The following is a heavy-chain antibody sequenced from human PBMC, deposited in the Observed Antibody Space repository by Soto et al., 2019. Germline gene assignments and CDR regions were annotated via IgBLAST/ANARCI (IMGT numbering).Heavy chain of an antibody. V-gene: IGHV4-30-2*01. CDR1: GGSISSGSYP. Sequence: QLQLQESGSGLVKPSQTLSLTCTVSGGSISSGSYPWTWIRQPPGKGLEWIGYIYHNGTTYYNPSLKSRVTISVDTSKNQFSLKLSSVTAADTAVYYCARARYCSGGSCYSDYWGQGTLVTVSS. D-gene: IGHD2-15*01. J-gene: IGHJ4*02. CDR3: ARARYCSGGSCYSDY. CDR2: IYHNGTT.